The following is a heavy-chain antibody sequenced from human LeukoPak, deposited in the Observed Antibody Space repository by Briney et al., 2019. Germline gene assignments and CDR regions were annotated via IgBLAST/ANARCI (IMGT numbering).Heavy chain of an antibody. CDR1: GFTLSSYE. CDR3: GKDYYYDRSGPFDY. CDR2: ISGSATNT. V-gene: IGHV3-23*01. J-gene: IGHJ4*02. D-gene: IGHD3-22*01. Sequence: GGSLRLSCAASGFTLSSYEMSWVRQAPGEGLEWVSVISGSATNTYYADSVKGRFTISRDNSRNTLFLQMNSLRAEDTAVYYCGKDYYYDRSGPFDYWGQGTLVTVSS.